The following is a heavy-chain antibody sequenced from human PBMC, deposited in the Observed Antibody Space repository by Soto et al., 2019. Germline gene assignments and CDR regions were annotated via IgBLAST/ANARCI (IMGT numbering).Heavy chain of an antibody. D-gene: IGHD6-6*01. CDR1: GGPISSYY. CDR3: ARGFRIEYSSSGPFDY. CDR2: IYYSGST. V-gene: IGHV4-59*01. J-gene: IGHJ4*02. Sequence: SETLSLTCTVSGGPISSYYWSWIRQPPGKGLEWIGYIYYSGSTNYNPSLKSRVTMTTDTSTSTAYMELRSLRSDDTAVYYCARGFRIEYSSSGPFDYWGQGTLVTVS.